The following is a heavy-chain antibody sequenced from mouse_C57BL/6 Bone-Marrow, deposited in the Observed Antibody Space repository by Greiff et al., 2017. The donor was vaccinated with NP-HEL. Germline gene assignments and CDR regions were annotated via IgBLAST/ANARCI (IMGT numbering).Heavy chain of an antibody. CDR3: TTHYYYYAMDY. Sequence: VQLQQSGAELVRPGASVKLSCTASGFNIKDDYMHWVKQRPEQGLEWIGWIDPENGDTEYASKFQGKATITADTPSNTAYLQLSSLTSEDTAVYYCTTHYYYYAMDYWGQGTSVTVSS. J-gene: IGHJ4*01. CDR2: IDPENGDT. V-gene: IGHV14-4*01. D-gene: IGHD1-2*01. CDR1: GFNIKDDY.